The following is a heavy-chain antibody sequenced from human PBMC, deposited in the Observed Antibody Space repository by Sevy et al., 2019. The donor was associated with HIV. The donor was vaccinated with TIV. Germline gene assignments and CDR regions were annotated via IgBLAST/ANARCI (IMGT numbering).Heavy chain of an antibody. CDR2: IKTDGSNR. Sequence: GRSLRLSCAASGFTFSNYWMHWVRQAPGKGLVWVSRIKTDGSNRDSAESVKGRFFLSRDNAKNLLYLQMNSLRAEDTAVYYCAREGDTVLVPTAVDAFDFWGQGTMVTVSS. CDR3: AREGDTVLVPTAVDAFDF. V-gene: IGHV3-74*01. CDR1: GFTFSNYW. J-gene: IGHJ3*01. D-gene: IGHD2-2*01.